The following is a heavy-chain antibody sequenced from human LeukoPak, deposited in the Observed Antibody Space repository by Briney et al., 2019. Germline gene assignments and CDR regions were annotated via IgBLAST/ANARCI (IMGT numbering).Heavy chain of an antibody. CDR3: ARDFSVATTDY. J-gene: IGHJ4*02. CDR2: ISSSGSTI. V-gene: IGHV3-48*04. CDR1: GFTFSSYS. D-gene: IGHD5-12*01. Sequence: PGGSLRLSCAASGFTFSSYSMNWVRQAPGKGLEWVSYISSSGSTIYYADSVKGRFTISRDNAKNSLYLQMNSLRAEDTAVYYCARDFSVATTDYWGQGTLVTVSS.